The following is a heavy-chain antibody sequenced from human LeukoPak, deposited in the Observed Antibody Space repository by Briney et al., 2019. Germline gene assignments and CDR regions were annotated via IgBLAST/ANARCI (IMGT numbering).Heavy chain of an antibody. D-gene: IGHD6-6*01. CDR3: ARDPGYSSSSFFDY. CDR1: GFTFSSYA. V-gene: IGHV3-30-3*01. CDR2: ISYDGSNK. Sequence: GRSLRLSCAASGFTFSSYAMHWVRQAPGKGLEWVAVISYDGSNKYYADSVKGRFTISRDNSKNTLYLQMNSLRAEDTAVYYCARDPGYSSSSFFDYWGQGTLVTVSS. J-gene: IGHJ4*02.